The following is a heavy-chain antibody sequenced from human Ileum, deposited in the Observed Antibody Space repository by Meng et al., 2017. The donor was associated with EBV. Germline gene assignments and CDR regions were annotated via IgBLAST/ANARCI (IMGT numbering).Heavy chain of an antibody. CDR2: TSHSGST. D-gene: IGHD3-22*01. CDR1: GGSISRSDW. CDR3: ASSDYYRSDY. Sequence: QGQLQESGPGLVKPSETLSLTCAVSGGSISRSDWWSRVRQPPGKGLEWIGETSHSGSTNYSPSLKSRVTISLDKSKNQLSLKLNSVTAADTAVYYCASSDYYRSDYWGQGTLVTVSS. V-gene: IGHV4-4*02. J-gene: IGHJ4*02.